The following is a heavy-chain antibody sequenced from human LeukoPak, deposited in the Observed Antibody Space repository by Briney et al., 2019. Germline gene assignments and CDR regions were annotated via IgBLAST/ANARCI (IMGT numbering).Heavy chain of an antibody. CDR1: GGSISSSNW. CDR3: ARSLRYSYGLNY. J-gene: IGHJ4*02. Sequence: PSETLSLTCAVSGGSISSSNWWSWVRQPPGKGLEWIGEIYHSGSTNYNPSLKSRVTISVDTSKNQFSLKLSSVTAADTAVYYCARSLRYSYGLNYWGQGTLVTVSS. V-gene: IGHV4-4*02. CDR2: IYHSGST. D-gene: IGHD5-18*01.